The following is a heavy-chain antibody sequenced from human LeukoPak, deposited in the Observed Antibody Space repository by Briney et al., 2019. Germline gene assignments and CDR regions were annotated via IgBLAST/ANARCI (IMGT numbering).Heavy chain of an antibody. V-gene: IGHV1-18*04. CDR1: GYTFTGYY. Sequence: ASVKVSCKASGYTFTGYYMHWVRQAPGQGLEWMGWISAYNGNTNYAQKLQGRVTMTTDTSTSTAYMELRSLRSDDTAVYYCARDVYIGWFDPRGQGTLVTVSS. CDR2: ISAYNGNT. J-gene: IGHJ5*02. D-gene: IGHD5/OR15-5a*01. CDR3: ARDVYIGWFDP.